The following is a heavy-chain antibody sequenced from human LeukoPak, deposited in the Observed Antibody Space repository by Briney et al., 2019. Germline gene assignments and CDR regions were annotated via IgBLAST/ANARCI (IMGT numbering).Heavy chain of an antibody. CDR2: IYHSGST. CDR3: ATLWPGAVAGMDY. D-gene: IGHD6-19*01. CDR1: GGSISSSNW. Sequence: SGTLSLTCAVSGGSISSSNWWGWVRQPPGKGLEWIGEIYHSGSTNYNPSLKSRVTISVDKSKNQFSLKLSSVTAADTAVYYCATLWPGAVAGMDYWGQGTLVTVSS. V-gene: IGHV4-4*02. J-gene: IGHJ4*02.